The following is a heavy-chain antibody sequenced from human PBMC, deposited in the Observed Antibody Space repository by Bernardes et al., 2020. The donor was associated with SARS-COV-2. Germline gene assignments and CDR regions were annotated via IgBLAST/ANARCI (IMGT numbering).Heavy chain of an antibody. CDR1: GGSIISSNYY. CDR3: AGSSCGIDCYIGGLRSWDYGRDV. CDR2: IYSSGNS. D-gene: IGHD2-21*02. V-gene: IGHV4-39*01. J-gene: IGHJ6*02. Sequence: SDTLSLTCTVSGGSIISSNYYWGWIRQAPGKGLEWIGSIYSSGNSYYSPSLQSRVTASVDTSKNQFSLSLSFVTAADTAVYYCAGSSCGIDCYIGGLRSWDYGRDVWGQGITDTVSS.